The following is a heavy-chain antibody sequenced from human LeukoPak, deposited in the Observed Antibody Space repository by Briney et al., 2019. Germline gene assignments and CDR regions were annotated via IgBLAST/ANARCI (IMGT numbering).Heavy chain of an antibody. Sequence: ASVKVSCKASGYTFTGYYLPWVRQAPGQGLEWMGWITPNSGGTNYAQKFQGRVTMTRDTSISTAYMELSRLRSDDTAVYYCARESQSFTMVRGSMDVWGKGTTVTVSS. V-gene: IGHV1-2*02. CDR3: ARESQSFTMVRGSMDV. D-gene: IGHD3-10*01. CDR1: GYTFTGYY. CDR2: ITPNSGGT. J-gene: IGHJ6*03.